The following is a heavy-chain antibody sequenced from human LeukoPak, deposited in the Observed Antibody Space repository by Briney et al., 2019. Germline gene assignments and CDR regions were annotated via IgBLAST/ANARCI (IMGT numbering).Heavy chain of an antibody. Sequence: SETLSLTCTVSGGSISSYYWSWIRQPAGKGLEWIGRIYTSGNTNYSPSLKSRVTMSVDTSKNQFSLKLSSVTAADTAVYYCARVILAAAGEDAFDIWGQGTMVSVSS. V-gene: IGHV4-4*07. CDR2: IYTSGNT. D-gene: IGHD6-13*01. CDR3: ARVILAAAGEDAFDI. J-gene: IGHJ3*02. CDR1: GGSISSYY.